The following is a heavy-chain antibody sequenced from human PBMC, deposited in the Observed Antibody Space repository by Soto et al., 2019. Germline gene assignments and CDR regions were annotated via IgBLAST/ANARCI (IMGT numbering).Heavy chain of an antibody. J-gene: IGHJ6*02. CDR1: GYSFTKYG. Sequence: QVQLVQSGTEVKKPGASVKVSCKTSGYSFTKYGLHWVRQAPGQRLEWMGWINHGNGDTKYSQKFQDRVTITRDTSATTAYMELSSLRTEDSTVFYSARTDCSSTSCYNYYYYGMDVGGQGTTVTVSS. V-gene: IGHV1-3*01. CDR3: ARTDCSSTSCYNYYYYGMDV. CDR2: INHGNGDT. D-gene: IGHD2-2*01.